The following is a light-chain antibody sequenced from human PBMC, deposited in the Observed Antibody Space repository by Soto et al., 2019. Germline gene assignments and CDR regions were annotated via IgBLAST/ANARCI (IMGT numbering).Light chain of an antibody. CDR2: ENN. V-gene: IGLV1-51*02. Sequence: QAVLTQRPSVSAAPGQTVTISCSGSSSNIGNNYVSWYQQLPGTAPKLLIYENNKRPSGIPDRFSGSKSGTSATLGITGLQTGDEADYYCGTWDSSLSAWVFGGGTKLTVL. CDR3: GTWDSSLSAWV. J-gene: IGLJ3*02. CDR1: SSNIGNNY.